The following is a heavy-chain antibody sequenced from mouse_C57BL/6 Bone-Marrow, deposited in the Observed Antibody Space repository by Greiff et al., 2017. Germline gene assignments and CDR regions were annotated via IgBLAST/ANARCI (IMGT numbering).Heavy chain of an antibody. Sequence: VQLQQSGAELVRPGASVKLSCTASGFNFKDDYMHWVKQRPEQGLEWIGWIDPENGDTEYTSKFQGKATFTADTSSNTAYLQLSSLTSEDTAVYYCTTITTVVYWYFDVWGTGTTVTVSS. CDR3: TTITTVVYWYFDV. D-gene: IGHD1-1*01. V-gene: IGHV14-4*01. CDR1: GFNFKDDY. J-gene: IGHJ1*03. CDR2: IDPENGDT.